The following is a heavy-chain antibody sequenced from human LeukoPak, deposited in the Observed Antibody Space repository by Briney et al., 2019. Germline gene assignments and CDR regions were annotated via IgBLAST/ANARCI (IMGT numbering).Heavy chain of an antibody. CDR3: ARDYCSSTSCYTGFDY. Sequence: GGSLRLSCAASGLTFSTYTGNWVRQAPGKGLEWVSSISSSSSYIYYADSVKGRFTISRDNAKNSLYLQMNSLRAEDTAVYYCARDYCSSTSCYTGFDYWGQGTLVTVSS. J-gene: IGHJ4*02. CDR2: ISSSSSYI. D-gene: IGHD2-2*02. CDR1: GLTFSTYT. V-gene: IGHV3-21*01.